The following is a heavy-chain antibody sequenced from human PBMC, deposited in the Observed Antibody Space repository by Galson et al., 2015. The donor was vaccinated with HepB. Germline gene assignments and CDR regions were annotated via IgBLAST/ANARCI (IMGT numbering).Heavy chain of an antibody. CDR3: ARVLYDSSGREASDY. CDR1: GFTVSSNY. J-gene: IGHJ4*02. CDR2: IYSGGST. Sequence: SLRLSCAASGFTVSSNYMSWVRQAPGKGLEWVSVIYSGGSTYYADSVKGRFTISRDNSKNTLYLQMNSLRAEDTAVYYCARVLYDSSGREASDYWGQGTLVTVSS. V-gene: IGHV3-53*01. D-gene: IGHD3-22*01.